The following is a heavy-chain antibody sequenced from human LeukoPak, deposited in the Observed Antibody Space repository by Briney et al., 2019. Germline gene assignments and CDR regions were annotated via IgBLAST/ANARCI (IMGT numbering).Heavy chain of an antibody. V-gene: IGHV4-30-2*01. D-gene: IGHD3-10*01. CDR3: ARVGKSRITMVRGVIIRRGNWFDP. Sequence: PSQTLSLTCTVSGGSISSGGYYWSWIRQPPGKGLEWIGEINHSGSTNYNPSLKSRVTISVDTSKNQFSLKLSSVTAADTAVYYCARVGKSRITMVRGVIIRRGNWFDPWGQGTLVTVSS. CDR2: INHSGST. CDR1: GGSISSGGYY. J-gene: IGHJ5*02.